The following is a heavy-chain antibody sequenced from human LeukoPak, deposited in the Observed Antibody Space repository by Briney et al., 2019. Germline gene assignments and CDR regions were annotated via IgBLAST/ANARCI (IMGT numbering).Heavy chain of an antibody. CDR1: GFTVSSNY. CDR2: IYSGGST. D-gene: IGHD6-13*01. J-gene: IGHJ4*02. V-gene: IGHV3-66*01. Sequence: AGGSLRLSCAASGFTVSSNYMSWVRQAPGKGLEWVSVIYSGGSTYYTDSVKGRFTISRDNSKNTHYLQMNSLRAEDTAVYYCARWAAAVDYWGQGTLVTVSS. CDR3: ARWAAAVDY.